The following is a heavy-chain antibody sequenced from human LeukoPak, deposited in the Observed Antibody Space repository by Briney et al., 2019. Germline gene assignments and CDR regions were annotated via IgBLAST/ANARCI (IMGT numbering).Heavy chain of an antibody. V-gene: IGHV4-59*08. Sequence: SETLSLTCTISGGSISSYYWSWIRQPPGKGLEWIAYISDIGSIDYNPSLKSRVTISLDTSKNQFSLKLSSVTAADTAVYYCAGHHPRNTVDFWGQGTLVTVSS. CDR2: ISDIGSI. J-gene: IGHJ4*02. CDR3: AGHHPRNTVDF. CDR1: GGSISSYY. D-gene: IGHD2/OR15-2a*01.